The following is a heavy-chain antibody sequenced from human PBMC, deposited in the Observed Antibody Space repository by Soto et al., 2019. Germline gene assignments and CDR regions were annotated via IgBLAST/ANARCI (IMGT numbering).Heavy chain of an antibody. J-gene: IGHJ5*02. CDR1: GYTFTSYA. Sequence: QVQLVQSGAEKKKPGASVKVSCKASGYTFTSYAIHWVRQAPGQRLEWMGWINAGNGNTKYSQKFQGRVTIXXDTTASTAYMELSSLRSEDTAVYYCAGGFPLWFDPWGQGTLVTVSS. D-gene: IGHD3-3*01. V-gene: IGHV1-3*05. CDR2: INAGNGNT. CDR3: AGGFPLWFDP.